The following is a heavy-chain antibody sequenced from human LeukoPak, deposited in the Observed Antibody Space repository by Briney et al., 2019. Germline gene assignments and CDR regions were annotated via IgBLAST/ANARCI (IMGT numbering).Heavy chain of an antibody. Sequence: ASVKVSCKASGYTFTSYGISWVRQAPGQGLEWMGWISAYNGNTNYAQKFQGRVTMTEDTSTDTAYMELSSLRSEDTAVYYCATVSFGVVIRVHAFDIWGQGTMVTVSS. D-gene: IGHD3-3*01. CDR3: ATVSFGVVIRVHAFDI. V-gene: IGHV1-18*01. CDR1: GYTFTSYG. CDR2: ISAYNGNT. J-gene: IGHJ3*02.